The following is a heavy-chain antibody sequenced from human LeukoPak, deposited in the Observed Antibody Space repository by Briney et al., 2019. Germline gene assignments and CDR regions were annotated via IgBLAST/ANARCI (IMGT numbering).Heavy chain of an antibody. J-gene: IGHJ4*02. V-gene: IGHV1-2*06. D-gene: IGHD3-9*01. CDR1: GYTFTGYY. Sequence: ASVKVSYKASGYTFTGYYMHWVRQAPGQGLEWMGRINPNSGGTNYAQKFQGRVTMTRDTSISTAYMELSRLRSDDTAVYYCARDLDDILTGGDYFDYWGQGTLVTVSS. CDR2: INPNSGGT. CDR3: ARDLDDILTGGDYFDY.